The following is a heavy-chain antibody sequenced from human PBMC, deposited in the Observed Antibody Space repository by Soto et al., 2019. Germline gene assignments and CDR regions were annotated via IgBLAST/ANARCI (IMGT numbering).Heavy chain of an antibody. D-gene: IGHD3-10*01. Sequence: GESLKISCAASGFTFSSCGMHWVRQAPGKGLEWVAVISYDGSNKYYADSVKGRFTISRDNSKNTLYLQMNSLRAEDTAVYYCATGMAFSGYYYGMDVWGQGTTVTVSS. CDR1: GFTFSSCG. CDR3: ATGMAFSGYYYGMDV. J-gene: IGHJ6*02. CDR2: ISYDGSNK. V-gene: IGHV3-30*03.